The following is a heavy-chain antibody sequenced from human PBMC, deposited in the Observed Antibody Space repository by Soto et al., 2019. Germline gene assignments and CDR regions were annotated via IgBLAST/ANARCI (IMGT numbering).Heavy chain of an antibody. Sequence: SETLSLTCTVSGGSIRDYYWSWIRQPPGKGLEWIGYIYYTGTTKYNPSLKSRVTISVGSSKNQFSLKLDSVTAADTAVYYCARLGGYYQAFDSWGQGTLVTVSS. CDR1: GGSIRDYY. V-gene: IGHV4-59*08. CDR3: ARLGGYYQAFDS. J-gene: IGHJ4*02. D-gene: IGHD3-22*01. CDR2: IYYTGTT.